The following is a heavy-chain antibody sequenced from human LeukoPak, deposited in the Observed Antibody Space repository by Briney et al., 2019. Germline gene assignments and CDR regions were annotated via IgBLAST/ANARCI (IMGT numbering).Heavy chain of an antibody. J-gene: IGHJ4*02. CDR2: IYTSGST. D-gene: IGHD3-10*01. CDR1: GGSISSGSYY. V-gene: IGHV4-61*02. Sequence: PSQTLSLTCTVSGGSISSGSYYWSWIRQPAGKGLEWIGRIYTSGSTNYNPSLKSRVTMSVDTSKNQFSLKLSSVTAADTAVYYCARGERYDYYGSGSYYDLDYWGQGTLVTVSS. CDR3: ARGERYDYYGSGSYYDLDY.